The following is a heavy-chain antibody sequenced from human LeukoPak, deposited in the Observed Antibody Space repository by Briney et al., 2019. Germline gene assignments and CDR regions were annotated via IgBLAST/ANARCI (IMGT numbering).Heavy chain of an antibody. D-gene: IGHD3-3*01. J-gene: IGHJ6*02. V-gene: IGHV4-59*01. CDR3: ARAGFDRGYDRYYYDSMDV. CDR2: IYYSGST. Sequence: SETLSLTCTVSGGSISSYYWSWIRQPPGKGLEWIGYIYYSGSTNYNPSLQSRVTISVGTSKSQFSLKLSSVTAADTAVYYCARAGFDRGYDRYYYDSMDVWGQGTTVTVSS. CDR1: GGSISSYY.